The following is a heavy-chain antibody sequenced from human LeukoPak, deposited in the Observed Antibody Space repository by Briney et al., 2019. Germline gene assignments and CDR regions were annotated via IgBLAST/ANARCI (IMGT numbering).Heavy chain of an antibody. J-gene: IGHJ3*02. CDR3: VRDQYIVIGPAAGVFDI. Sequence: GGSLRLSCAASAFSLNAYNMNWVRQAPGKGLEWVSSISYTGTYIYYADSVKGRFTISRDNAQNSLYLQMNGLRAEDTAIYYCVRDQYIVIGPAAGVFDIWGQGTMVAVSS. V-gene: IGHV3-21*04. CDR2: ISYTGTYI. D-gene: IGHD2-2*01. CDR1: AFSLNAYN.